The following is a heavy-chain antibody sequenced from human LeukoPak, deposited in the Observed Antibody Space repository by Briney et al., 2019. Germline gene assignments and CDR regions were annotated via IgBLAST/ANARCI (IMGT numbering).Heavy chain of an antibody. Sequence: SETLSLTCTVASGSISSYYWSWIRKPPGKGLEWIGYISYSGSADYNPSLKSRVTISVDTSKNQFSLELNSVTAADTAMYYCARHYYCDTFDYWGQGALVTVSS. J-gene: IGHJ4*02. D-gene: IGHD3-22*01. CDR1: SGSISSYY. V-gene: IGHV4-59*01. CDR2: ISYSGSA. CDR3: ARHYYCDTFDY.